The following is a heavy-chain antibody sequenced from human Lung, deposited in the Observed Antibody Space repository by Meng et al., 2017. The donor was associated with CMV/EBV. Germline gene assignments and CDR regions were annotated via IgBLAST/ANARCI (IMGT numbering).Heavy chain of an antibody. D-gene: IGHD6-19*01. CDR2: IYHSGST. CDR3: ASFPPPGKQWLVTDY. CDR1: GGPISSSNW. J-gene: IGHJ4*02. V-gene: IGHV4-4*03. Sequence: QGQRQVAGPVPVKPPGTRSLTCAVSGGPISSSNWWSWVRQPPGKGLEWIGEIYHSGSTNYNPSLKSRVTISVDKSKNQFSLKLSSVTAADTAVYYCASFPPPGKQWLVTDYWGQGTLVTVSS.